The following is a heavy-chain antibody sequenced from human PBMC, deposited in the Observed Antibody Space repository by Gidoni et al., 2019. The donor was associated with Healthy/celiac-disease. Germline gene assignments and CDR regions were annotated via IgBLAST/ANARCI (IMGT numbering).Heavy chain of an antibody. Sequence: QVQLQQWGAGLLKPSETLSLTCAVYGGSGSGDYCSWIRQPPGKGLGWIGEINHSGSTNSNPAPTRRVTISVSTSTTQFSLKLSSVTAADTAVYYCASGRIGFGGVISFDYWGQGTLVTVSS. J-gene: IGHJ4*02. V-gene: IGHV4-34*01. CDR3: ASGRIGFGGVISFDY. D-gene: IGHD3-16*02. CDR2: INHSGST. CDR1: GGSGSGDY.